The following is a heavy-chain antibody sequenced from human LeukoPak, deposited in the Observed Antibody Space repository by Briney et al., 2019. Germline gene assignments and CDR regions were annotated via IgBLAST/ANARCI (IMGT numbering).Heavy chain of an antibody. CDR1: GFTFSSYA. J-gene: IGHJ3*02. D-gene: IGHD5-18*01. CDR2: ISGSGGST. V-gene: IGHV3-23*01. Sequence: GGSLRLSCAASGFTFSSYAMSWVRQAPGKGLEWVSAISGSGGSTYYADSVKGRFTISRDNSKNTLYLQVNSLRAEDTAVYYCAKVVHLDTDAFDIWGQGTMVTVSS. CDR3: AKVVHLDTDAFDI.